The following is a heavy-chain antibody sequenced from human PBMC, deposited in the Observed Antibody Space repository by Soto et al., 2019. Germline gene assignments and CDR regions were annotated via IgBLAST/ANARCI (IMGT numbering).Heavy chain of an antibody. J-gene: IGHJ6*02. CDR2: INAGNGNT. CDR3: ARCITLVRGIRSYGMDV. D-gene: IGHD3-10*01. CDR1: GYTLSDYE. Sequence: ASVKVSCKASGYTLSDYEMHWVRQAPGQRLEWMGWINAGNGNTKSSQKFQGRVTITRDTSASTVYMELSSLRSEDTAVYYCARCITLVRGIRSYGMDVWGQGTTVTVSS. V-gene: IGHV1-3*01.